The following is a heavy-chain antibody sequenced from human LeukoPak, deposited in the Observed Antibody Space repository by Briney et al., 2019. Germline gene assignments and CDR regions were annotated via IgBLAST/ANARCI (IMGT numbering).Heavy chain of an antibody. CDR1: GYTFTSYG. V-gene: IGHV1-18*01. D-gene: IGHD6-13*01. CDR2: ISAYNGNT. J-gene: IGHJ6*03. Sequence: ASVKVSCKASGYTFTSYGISWVRQAPGQGLEWMGWISAYNGNTNYAQKLQGRVTMTTDTSTSTAYMELRSLRSDDTAAYYCAREQQQLGGGYYYYYYMDVWGKGTTVTVSS. CDR3: AREQQQLGGGYYYYYYMDV.